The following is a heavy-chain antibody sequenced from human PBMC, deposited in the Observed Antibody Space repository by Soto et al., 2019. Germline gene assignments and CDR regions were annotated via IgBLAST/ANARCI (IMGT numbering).Heavy chain of an antibody. CDR3: ASGYCSSTSCYVRQTHDAFDI. CDR1: GYTFTSYD. J-gene: IGHJ3*02. D-gene: IGHD2-2*01. V-gene: IGHV1-8*01. Sequence: GASVKVSCKASGYTFTSYDINWVRQATGQGLEWMGWMNPNSGNTGYAQKFQGRVTMTRNTSISTAYMELSSLRSEDTAVYYCASGYCSSTSCYVRQTHDAFDIWGPGTMVTVSS. CDR2: MNPNSGNT.